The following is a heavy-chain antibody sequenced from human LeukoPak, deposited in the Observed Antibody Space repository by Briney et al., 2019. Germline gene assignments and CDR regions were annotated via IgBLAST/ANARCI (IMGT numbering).Heavy chain of an antibody. CDR2: ISSSSSYI. J-gene: IGHJ6*03. Sequence: GGSLRLSCAASGFTFSSYSMNWVRQAPGKGLEWVSSISSSSSYIYYADSVKGRFTISRDNAKNSLYLQMNSLRAEDTAVYYCARVREQLWSYYYYYYMDVWGKGTTVTVSS. CDR1: GFTFSSYS. D-gene: IGHD5-18*01. V-gene: IGHV3-21*01. CDR3: ARVREQLWSYYYYYYMDV.